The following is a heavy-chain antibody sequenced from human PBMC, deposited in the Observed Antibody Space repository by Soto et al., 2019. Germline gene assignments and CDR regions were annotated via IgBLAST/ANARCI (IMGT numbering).Heavy chain of an antibody. J-gene: IGHJ4*02. D-gene: IGHD5-18*01. CDR2: IYYSGST. V-gene: IGHV4-59*01. CDR3: ARGRGDTAMAWYY. CDR1: GVSISSYY. Sequence: QVQLQESGPGLVKPSETLSLTCTVSGVSISSYYWSWIRQPPAKGLESIGYIYYSGSTKYNPSLKSRVTISVEPSKNQFSLELSSVTAEDTAVYYGARGRGDTAMAWYYWGQGTLVTVSS.